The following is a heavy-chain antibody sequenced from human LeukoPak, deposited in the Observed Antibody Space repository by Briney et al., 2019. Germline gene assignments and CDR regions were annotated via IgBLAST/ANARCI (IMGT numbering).Heavy chain of an antibody. D-gene: IGHD3-22*01. J-gene: IGHJ4*02. CDR3: ARDGKTYYYDSSGYYWSDDYFDY. Sequence: GGSLRLSCAASGFTFSNYWMSWVRQAPGKGLEWVANIKQDGSEKYYVDSVKGRFTISRDNAKNSLYLQMNSLRAEDTAVYYCARDGKTYYYDSSGYYWSDDYFDYWGQGTLVTVSS. CDR2: IKQDGSEK. V-gene: IGHV3-7*01. CDR1: GFTFSNYW.